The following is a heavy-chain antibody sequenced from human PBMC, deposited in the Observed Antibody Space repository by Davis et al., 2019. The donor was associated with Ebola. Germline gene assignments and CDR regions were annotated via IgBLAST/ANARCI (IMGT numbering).Heavy chain of an antibody. CDR2: INHSGST. CDR1: GGSFSGYY. D-gene: IGHD2-2*01. J-gene: IGHJ4*02. CDR3: ARVRCSSTSCPFDY. V-gene: IGHV4-34*01. Sequence: SETLSLTCAVYGGSFSGYYWSWIRQPPEKGLEWIGEINHSGSTNYNPSLKSRVTISVDTSKNQFSLKLSSVTAADTAVYYCARVRCSSTSCPFDYWGQGTLVTVSS.